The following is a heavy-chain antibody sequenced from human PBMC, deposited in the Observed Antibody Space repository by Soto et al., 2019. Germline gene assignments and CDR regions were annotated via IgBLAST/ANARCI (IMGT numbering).Heavy chain of an antibody. Sequence: SVKVSCKASGGTFSSYAISWVRQAPGQGLEWMGGIIPIFGTANYAQKFQGRVTITADESTSTAYMELSSLRSEDTAVYYCARSLWGGSTSCYALNWFDPWGQGTLVTVSS. CDR2: IIPIFGTA. CDR3: ARSLWGGSTSCYALNWFDP. V-gene: IGHV1-69*13. CDR1: GGTFSSYA. J-gene: IGHJ5*02. D-gene: IGHD2-2*01.